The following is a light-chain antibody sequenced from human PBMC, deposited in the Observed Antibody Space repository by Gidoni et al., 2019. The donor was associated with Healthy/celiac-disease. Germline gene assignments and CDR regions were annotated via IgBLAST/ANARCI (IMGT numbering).Light chain of an antibody. V-gene: IGLV2-14*01. CDR3: SSYTSSSTLV. CDR1: SSDVGGYNY. Sequence: QSALTQPASVSGSPGQSITISCTGPSSDVGGYNYVSWYQQHPGKAPKLMIYEVSNRPSGVHDRFSGSKSGNTASLTISGLQAEDEADYYCSSYTSSSTLVFGGGTKLTVL. CDR2: EVS. J-gene: IGLJ2*01.